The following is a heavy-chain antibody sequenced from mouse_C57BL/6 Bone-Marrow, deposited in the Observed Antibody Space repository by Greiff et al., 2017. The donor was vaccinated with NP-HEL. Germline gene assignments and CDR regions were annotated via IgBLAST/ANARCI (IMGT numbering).Heavy chain of an antibody. Sequence: EVQLQQSGAELVRPGASVKLSCTASGFNIKDDYMHWVKQRPEQGLEWIGWIDPENGDTEYASKFQGKATITADTSSNTAYLQLSSLTSEDTAVYYCTTGYDLYYYARDYWGQGTSVTVSA. CDR1: GFNIKDDY. J-gene: IGHJ4*01. CDR2: IDPENGDT. V-gene: IGHV14-4*01. D-gene: IGHD2-3*01. CDR3: TTGYDLYYYARDY.